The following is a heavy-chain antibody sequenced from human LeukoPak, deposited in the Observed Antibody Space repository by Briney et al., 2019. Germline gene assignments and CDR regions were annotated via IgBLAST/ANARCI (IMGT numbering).Heavy chain of an antibody. CDR3: ARDPIYCSGGSCYSSYFDY. D-gene: IGHD2-15*01. CDR2: KWYDGSNK. Sequence: PGRSLRHSCAASGFTFSSYGMHWVRQAPGKGLEWVAGKWYDGSNKYYADSVKGRFTISRDNSKNTLYLQMNSLRAEDTAVYYCARDPIYCSGGSCYSSYFDYWGQGTLVTVSS. J-gene: IGHJ4*02. CDR1: GFTFSSYG. V-gene: IGHV3-33*01.